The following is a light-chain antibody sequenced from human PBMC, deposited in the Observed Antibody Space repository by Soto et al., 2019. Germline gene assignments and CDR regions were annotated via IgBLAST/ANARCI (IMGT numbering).Light chain of an antibody. CDR3: QQSYMDPIT. V-gene: IGKV1-39*01. Sequence: DIQMTQSPSSLSASVGNRVTITCRASQSISTYLNWYQKKPGKAPNLQIYDASRLQSGVPSRFSGSGGGTDFTLSISSVQPEDFATYFCQQSYMDPITFGQGTRLEIK. CDR2: DAS. J-gene: IGKJ5*01. CDR1: QSISTY.